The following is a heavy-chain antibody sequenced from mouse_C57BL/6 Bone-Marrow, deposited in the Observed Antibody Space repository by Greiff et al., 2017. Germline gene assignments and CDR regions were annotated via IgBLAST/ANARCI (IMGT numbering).Heavy chain of an antibody. CDR1: GYTFTSYD. J-gene: IGHJ1*03. Sequence: LQLQQSGPELVKPGASVKLSCKASGYTFTSYDINWVKQRPGQGLEWIGWIYPRDGSTKYNEKFKGKATLTVGTSSSTAYMVLHSLTSEDSAVYFCARLEFDGSSGDWYFDVWGTGTTVTVSS. CDR3: ARLEFDGSSGDWYFDV. CDR2: IYPRDGST. V-gene: IGHV1-85*01. D-gene: IGHD1-1*01.